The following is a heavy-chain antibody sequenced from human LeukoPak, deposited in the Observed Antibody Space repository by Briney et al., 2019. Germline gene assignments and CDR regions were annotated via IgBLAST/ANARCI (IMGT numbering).Heavy chain of an antibody. D-gene: IGHD3-22*01. V-gene: IGHV1-58*02. Sequence: GASVKVSCKASGFTFTSSAMQWVRQARGQRLEWIGWIVVGSGNTNYAQKFQERVTITRDMSTSTAHMELSSLRSEDTAVYYCAAVDYYDSSVRDYWGQGTLVTVSS. CDR3: AAVDYYDSSVRDY. J-gene: IGHJ4*02. CDR2: IVVGSGNT. CDR1: GFTFTSSA.